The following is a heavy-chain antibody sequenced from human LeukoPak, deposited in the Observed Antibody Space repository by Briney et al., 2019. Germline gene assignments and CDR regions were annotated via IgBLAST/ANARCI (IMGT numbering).Heavy chain of an antibody. V-gene: IGHV3-23*01. CDR3: AKEEVVVVAATTY. Sequence: GGSLILSCAASGFTFSNYAMRWVRQAPGKGPDWVSTITGSGVNTYYPDSVKGRFTISRDNSKNTLYLQMNSLRAEDTAVYYCAKEEVVVVAATTYWGQGTLVTVSS. D-gene: IGHD2-15*01. J-gene: IGHJ4*02. CDR1: GFTFSNYA. CDR2: ITGSGVNT.